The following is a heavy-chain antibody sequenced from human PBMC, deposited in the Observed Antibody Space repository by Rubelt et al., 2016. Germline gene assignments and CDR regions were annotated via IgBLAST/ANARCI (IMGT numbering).Heavy chain of an antibody. CDR2: IWYDVSNK. V-gene: IGHV3-33*01. CDR1: GFSFRSYG. Sequence: VQLVESGGGLVKPGGSLRLSCEASGFSFRSYGMHWVRQAPGKGLEWVAVIWYDVSNKYYTDSVKGRFIISRDNSKSTLYLQMNSLRAEDTAVYYCATENGDYSFDYWGQGTLVTVSS. J-gene: IGHJ4*02. D-gene: IGHD4-17*01. CDR3: ATENGDYSFDY.